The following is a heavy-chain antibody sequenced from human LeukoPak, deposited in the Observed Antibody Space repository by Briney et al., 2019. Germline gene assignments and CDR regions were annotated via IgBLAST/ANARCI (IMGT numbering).Heavy chain of an antibody. CDR3: ARRHNWNDGDY. Sequence: KPSETLSLTCTVSGGSISSSSYYRGWIRQPPGKGLEWIGSIYYSGSTYYNPSLKSRVTISVYTSKNQFSQKLSSVTAADTAVYYWARRHNWNDGDYWGRGTLVTVSS. D-gene: IGHD1-1*01. V-gene: IGHV4-39*01. CDR1: GGSISSSSYY. CDR2: IYYSGST. J-gene: IGHJ4*02.